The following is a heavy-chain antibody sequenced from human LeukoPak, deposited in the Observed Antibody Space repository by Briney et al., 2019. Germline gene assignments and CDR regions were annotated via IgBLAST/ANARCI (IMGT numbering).Heavy chain of an antibody. CDR1: GFTFDNYG. Sequence: PGGSLRLSCAASGFTFDNYGMSWVRQVAGKGLEWVSGINWNGGKTGYVDAVRGRFTISRDNSKNTLYLQMNSLRAEDTAVYYCAGGGTHYYFDYWGQGTLVTVSS. CDR3: AGGGTHYYFDY. V-gene: IGHV3-20*04. CDR2: INWNGGKT. J-gene: IGHJ4*02. D-gene: IGHD2-15*01.